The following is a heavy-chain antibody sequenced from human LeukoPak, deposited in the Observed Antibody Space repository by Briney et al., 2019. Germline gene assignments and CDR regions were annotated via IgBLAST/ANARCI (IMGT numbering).Heavy chain of an antibody. CDR1: GGTFSSYA. CDR2: IIPIVGTA. J-gene: IGHJ4*02. V-gene: IGHV1-69*13. Sequence: SVKVACKASGGTFSSYAISWVRQAPGQGLEWMGGIIPIVGTANYAQTFQGRVTITADESTSTAYMELSSLRSEDTAVYYCARGDSGWCSFDYWGQGTLVTVSS. CDR3: ARGDSGWCSFDY. D-gene: IGHD6-19*01.